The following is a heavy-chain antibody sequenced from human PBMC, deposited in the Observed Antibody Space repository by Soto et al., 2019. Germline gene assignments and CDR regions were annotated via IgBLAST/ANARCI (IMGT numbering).Heavy chain of an antibody. D-gene: IGHD2-15*01. CDR3: ARPGPAYCSGGSCYSDAFDI. J-gene: IGHJ3*02. CDR2: IFYSGST. CDR1: GGTISSSSYY. V-gene: IGHV4-39*01. Sequence: QLQLQESGPGLVKPSETLSLTCTVSGGTISSSSYYWGWIRQPPGKGLEWIGSIFYSGSTYSTPSLKSRFTISLDTTKNQFSLNLSSVTAADTGVYYFARPGPAYCSGGSCYSDAFDIWGQGTMVTVSS.